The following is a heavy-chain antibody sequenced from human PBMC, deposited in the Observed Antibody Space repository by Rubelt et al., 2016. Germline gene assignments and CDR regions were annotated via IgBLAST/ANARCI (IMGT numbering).Heavy chain of an antibody. J-gene: IGHJ3*02. CDR3: ARDIYGEAFDI. V-gene: IGHV4-31*03. D-gene: IGHD4-17*01. CDR2: IYYSGST. Sequence: GLVKPSETLSLTCTVSGGSISSSSYYWGWIRQHPGKGLEWIGYIYYSGSTYYNPSLKSRVTISVDTSKNQFSLKLSSVTAADTAVYYCARDIYGEAFDIWGQGTMVTVSS. CDR1: GGSISSSSYY.